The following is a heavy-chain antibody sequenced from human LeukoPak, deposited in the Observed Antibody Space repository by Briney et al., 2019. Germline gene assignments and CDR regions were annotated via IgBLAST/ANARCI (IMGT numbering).Heavy chain of an antibody. CDR3: ARDDCSGGSCYHSG. J-gene: IGHJ1*01. CDR2: IYTSGST. CDR1: AGSISSVSYD. D-gene: IGHD2-15*01. Sequence: PSETLSLTCTVSAGSISSVSYDWSWIRQPAGKGLEWIGRIYTSGSTNYNPSLKSRVTISVDTSKNQFSLKLSSVTAADTAVYYCARDDCSGGSCYHSGWGQGTLVTVSS. V-gene: IGHV4-61*02.